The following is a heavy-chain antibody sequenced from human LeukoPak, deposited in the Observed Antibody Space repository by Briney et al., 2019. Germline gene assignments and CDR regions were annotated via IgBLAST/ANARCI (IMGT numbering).Heavy chain of an antibody. D-gene: IGHD2-2*01. CDR3: AKDLPSGVGPAAIGDAFDI. CDR2: ISYDGNNK. Sequence: GRSLRLSCAASGFTFSSYGMHWVRQAPGKGLEWVAVISYDGNNKYYADSVKGRFTISRDNSKNTLYLQMNSLRAEDTAVYYCAKDLPSGVGPAAIGDAFDIWGQGTMVSVPS. J-gene: IGHJ3*02. V-gene: IGHV3-30*18. CDR1: GFTFSSYG.